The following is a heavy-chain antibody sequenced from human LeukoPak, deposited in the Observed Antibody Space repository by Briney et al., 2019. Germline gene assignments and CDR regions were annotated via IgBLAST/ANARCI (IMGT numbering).Heavy chain of an antibody. CDR1: GGSISSSSYY. CDR3: ARARSGVRGVINFDY. CDR2: IYYSGST. V-gene: IGHV4-39*07. D-gene: IGHD3-10*01. J-gene: IGHJ4*02. Sequence: SETLSLTCTVSGGSISSSSYYWGWVRQPPGKGLEWIGSIYYSGSTYYNPSLKSRVTISVDTSKNQFSLKLSSVTAADTAVYYCARARSGVRGVINFDYWGQGTLVTVSS.